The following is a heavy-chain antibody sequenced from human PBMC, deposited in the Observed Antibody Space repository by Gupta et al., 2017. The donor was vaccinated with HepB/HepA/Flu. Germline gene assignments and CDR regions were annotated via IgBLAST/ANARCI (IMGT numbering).Heavy chain of an antibody. V-gene: IGHV3-23*01. CDR2: ISGSGGTT. Sequence: EVQLLESGGGLVQPGGSLRLSCAASGFTFSSYAMSWVRQAPGKGLEWVSTISGSGGTTYYADSVKGRFTISRDNSKNTLYLQMNSLRAEDTAVYYCAKDGGLGDYYEYYYYGMDVWGQGTTVTVSS. D-gene: IGHD3-3*01. CDR3: AKDGGLGDYYEYYYYGMDV. CDR1: GFTFSSYA. J-gene: IGHJ6*02.